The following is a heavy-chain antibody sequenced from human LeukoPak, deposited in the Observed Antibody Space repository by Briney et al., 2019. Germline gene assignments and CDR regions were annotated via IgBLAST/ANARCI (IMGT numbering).Heavy chain of an antibody. Sequence: PSETLSLTCAVYGGSFSGYYWSWIRQPPGKGLEWIGEINHSGSTNYNPSLKSRVTISVDTSKNQFSLKLSSVTAADTAVYYCARVRTGSGYYYSFDCWGQGTLVTVSS. CDR3: ARVRTGSGYYYSFDC. D-gene: IGHD3-22*01. J-gene: IGHJ4*02. CDR1: GGSFSGYY. V-gene: IGHV4-34*01. CDR2: INHSGST.